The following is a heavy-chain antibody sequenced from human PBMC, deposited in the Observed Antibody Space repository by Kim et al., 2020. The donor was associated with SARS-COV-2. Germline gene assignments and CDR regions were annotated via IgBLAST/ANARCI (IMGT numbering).Heavy chain of an antibody. CDR3: ARDTPGQKAYDI. Sequence: DYALSVKSRISINPETSKNQFSLQLNSVTPEDTAVYYCARDTPGQKAYDIWGQGTMVTVSS. V-gene: IGHV6-1*01. J-gene: IGHJ3*02. D-gene: IGHD3-16*01.